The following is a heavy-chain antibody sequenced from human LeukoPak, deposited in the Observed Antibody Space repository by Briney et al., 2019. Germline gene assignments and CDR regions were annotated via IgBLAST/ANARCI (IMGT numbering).Heavy chain of an antibody. J-gene: IGHJ4*02. CDR2: ISGNGGST. D-gene: IGHD3-22*01. CDR3: AKRSSGYSFDY. CDR1: GFTFSSNA. Sequence: PGGSLRLSCAASGFTFSSNAMSWVRQAPGKGLEWLSAISGNGGSTYYADSVMGRFTISRDNSKNTLYLQMNSLRAEDTAVYYSAKRSSGYSFDYWGQGTLVTVSS. V-gene: IGHV3-23*01.